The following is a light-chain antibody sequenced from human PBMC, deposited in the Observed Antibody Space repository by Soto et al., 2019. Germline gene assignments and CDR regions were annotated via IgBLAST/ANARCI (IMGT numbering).Light chain of an antibody. CDR3: QQRSEWPPLT. Sequence: EIVLTQSPATLSLSPGERATLSCRASQSVSSYLAWYQQKPGQAPRLLIYDASNRATGIPARFSGSGSGTDFTLTISSLEPEDFAVYFWQQRSEWPPLTFGGGTKVEIK. CDR1: QSVSSY. CDR2: DAS. J-gene: IGKJ4*01. V-gene: IGKV3-11*01.